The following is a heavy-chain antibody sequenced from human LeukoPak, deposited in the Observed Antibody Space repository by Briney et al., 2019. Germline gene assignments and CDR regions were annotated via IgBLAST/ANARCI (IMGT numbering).Heavy chain of an antibody. J-gene: IGHJ5*02. CDR1: GYTLTELS. CDR3: ARDLGPEVTDWFDP. Sequence: GASVKVSCKVSGYTLTELSMHWVRQAPGKGLEWMGGFDPEDGETIYAQKFQGRVTITADKSTSTAYMELSSLRSEDTAVYYCARDLGPEVTDWFDPWGQGTLVTVSS. D-gene: IGHD2-21*02. CDR2: FDPEDGET. V-gene: IGHV1-24*01.